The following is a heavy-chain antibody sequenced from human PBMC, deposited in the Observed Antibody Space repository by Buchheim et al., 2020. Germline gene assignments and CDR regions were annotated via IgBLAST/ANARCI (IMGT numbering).Heavy chain of an antibody. J-gene: IGHJ4*02. CDR1: GGSISTGDYY. D-gene: IGHD4-17*01. CDR3: ARAPPTASPQFDY. V-gene: IGHV4-30-4*01. CDR2: IYNTGNT. Sequence: QVQLQESGPGLVKPSQTLSLTCIVSGGSISTGDYYWSWIRQPPGKGLEWIGYIYNTGNTDSNPSLKSRITISVATSKNQFSLKLNSATAADTAVYYCARAPPTASPQFDYWGQGAL.